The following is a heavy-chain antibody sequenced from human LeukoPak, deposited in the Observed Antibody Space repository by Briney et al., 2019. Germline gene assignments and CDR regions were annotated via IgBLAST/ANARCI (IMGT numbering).Heavy chain of an antibody. Sequence: GGSLRLSCAASGFTFSSYAMSWVRQAPGKGLEWVSAISGSGGSTYYADSVKGRFTISRDNSKNTLYLQVNSLRAEDTAVYYCARDVVVTAIWYYFDYWGQGTLVTVSS. J-gene: IGHJ4*02. V-gene: IGHV3-23*01. D-gene: IGHD2-21*02. CDR3: ARDVVVTAIWYYFDY. CDR2: ISGSGGST. CDR1: GFTFSSYA.